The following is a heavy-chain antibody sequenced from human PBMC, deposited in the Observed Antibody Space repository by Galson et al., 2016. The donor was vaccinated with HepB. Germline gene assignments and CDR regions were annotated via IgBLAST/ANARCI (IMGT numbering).Heavy chain of an antibody. CDR1: GLSVRNNY. CDR2: MYIGGST. V-gene: IGHV3-53*01. Sequence: SLRLSCAASGLSVRNNYISWVRQAPGRGPEAVSVMYIGGSTYYSESVRGRCNMSSDNSENTVYLQMHNLRAEDTAVDYCARGIGGNDYRGYWGQGTLVTVSS. D-gene: IGHD4-11*01. J-gene: IGHJ1*01. CDR3: ARGIGGNDYRGY.